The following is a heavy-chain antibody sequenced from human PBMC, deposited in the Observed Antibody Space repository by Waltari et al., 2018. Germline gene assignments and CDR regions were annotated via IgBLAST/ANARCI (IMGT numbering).Heavy chain of an antibody. CDR2: IYHSGST. CDR1: GYSISSGYY. D-gene: IGHD2-15*01. J-gene: IGHJ5*02. V-gene: IGHV4-38-2*01. Sequence: QVQLQESGPGLVKPSETLSLTCAVSGYSISSGYYWGWIRQPPGKGLEWIGSIYHSGSTYYNPSLKSRVTISVDTSKTQFSLKLSSVTAADTAVYYCARLRGYCSGGSCLNWFDPWGQGTLVTVSS. CDR3: ARLRGYCSGGSCLNWFDP.